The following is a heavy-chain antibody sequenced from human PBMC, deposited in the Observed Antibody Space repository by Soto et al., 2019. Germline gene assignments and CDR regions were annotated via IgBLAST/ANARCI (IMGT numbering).Heavy chain of an antibody. D-gene: IGHD3-3*01. CDR2: IKQDGSEK. V-gene: IGHV3-7*01. CDR3: ARDRSVYDFWSGYRGMDV. Sequence: GALRLSCAASVFTFSSYWMSWVREGPGKGLEWVANIKQDGSEKYYVDSVKGRFTISRDNAKNSLYLQMNSLRAEDTAVYYCARDRSVYDFWSGYRGMDVWGQGTTVTVSS. CDR1: VFTFSSYW. J-gene: IGHJ6*02.